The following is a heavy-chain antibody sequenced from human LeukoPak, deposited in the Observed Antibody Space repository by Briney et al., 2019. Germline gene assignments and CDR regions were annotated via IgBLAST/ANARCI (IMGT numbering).Heavy chain of an antibody. CDR3: ACGHIAGAGGLDY. Sequence: PGGSLRLSCAASGFTFSSYGIHWVRQAPGKGLERVAVIWYDGSNKYYADSVKGRFTISRDNSTNTLYLQMNSLRAEDTAVYYCACGHIAGAGGLDYWGQGTLVTVSS. CDR2: IWYDGSNK. V-gene: IGHV3-33*01. CDR1: GFTFSSYG. J-gene: IGHJ4*02. D-gene: IGHD6-19*01.